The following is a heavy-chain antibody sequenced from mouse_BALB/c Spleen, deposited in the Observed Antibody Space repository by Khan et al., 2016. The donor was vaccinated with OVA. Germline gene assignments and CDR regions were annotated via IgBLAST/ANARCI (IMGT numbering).Heavy chain of an antibody. D-gene: IGHD1-1*02. CDR2: INPSTGYT. J-gene: IGHJ3*01. CDR1: GYTFTTYW. V-gene: IGHV1-7*01. CDR3: ARRGLSGIFAY. Sequence: QIQLVQSGAELAKPGASVKMSCTASGYTFTTYWMHWVKQRPGQGLDWIGYINPSTGYTEYNQNFKDKATLTADESSSTAYMQLNSLTSEDSAVYYCARRGLSGIFAYWGQGTLVTVSP.